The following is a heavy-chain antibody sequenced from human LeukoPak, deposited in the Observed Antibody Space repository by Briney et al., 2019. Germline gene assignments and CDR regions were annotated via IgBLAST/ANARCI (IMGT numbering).Heavy chain of an antibody. Sequence: PSETLSLTCTVSGVSISSYHWTWIRQPPGEGLEWIGHIYNSGSTNYNPSLRGRVTISVDTSKNQFSLKLSSVTAADTAVYYCARMFRAHIVVVPAAPMDVWGKGTTVTVSS. V-gene: IGHV4-59*12. CDR3: ARMFRAHIVVVPAAPMDV. CDR2: IYNSGST. CDR1: GVSISSYH. D-gene: IGHD2-2*01. J-gene: IGHJ6*03.